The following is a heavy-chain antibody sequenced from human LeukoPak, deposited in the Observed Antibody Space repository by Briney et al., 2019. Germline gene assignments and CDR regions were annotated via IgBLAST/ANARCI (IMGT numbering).Heavy chain of an antibody. J-gene: IGHJ4*02. CDR2: IYSGGNT. V-gene: IGHV3-53*01. D-gene: IGHD6-19*01. CDR1: GFTVSSNY. CDR3: AKRGGNGWYYFDS. Sequence: GGSLRLSCAASGFTVSSNYMSWVRQAPGKGLEWVSVIYSGGNTYYADFVKGRFTISRDISRNTLYLQMNSLRADDAALYYCAKRGGNGWYYFDSWGQGTLVTASS.